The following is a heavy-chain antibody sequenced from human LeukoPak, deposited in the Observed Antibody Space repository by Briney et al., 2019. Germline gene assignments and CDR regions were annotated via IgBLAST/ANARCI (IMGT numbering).Heavy chain of an antibody. CDR1: GFRFNTYW. D-gene: IGHD4-17*01. J-gene: IGHJ4*02. CDR2: IRSKANSYAT. V-gene: IGHV3-73*01. Sequence: GGSLRLSCAASGFRFNTYWMSWVRQAPGKGLEWVGRIRSKANSYATAYAASVKGRFTISRDDSKNTAYLQMNSLKIEDTAVYYCIEGYGYWGQGTLVTVSS. CDR3: IEGYGY.